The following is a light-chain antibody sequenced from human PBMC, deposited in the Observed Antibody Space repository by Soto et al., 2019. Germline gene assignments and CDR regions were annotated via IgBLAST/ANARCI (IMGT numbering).Light chain of an antibody. V-gene: IGKV1-5*01. CDR2: DAT. Sequence: DIQMTQSPSTLSASVGDRVTISCRASQSISQWLAWYQQRPGKAPKLLIYDATSLEGGVSSRFGGSGSGTEFTLTISSLQPDDFATYYCQQYGNSPITFGQGTRLEIK. CDR1: QSISQW. J-gene: IGKJ5*01. CDR3: QQYGNSPIT.